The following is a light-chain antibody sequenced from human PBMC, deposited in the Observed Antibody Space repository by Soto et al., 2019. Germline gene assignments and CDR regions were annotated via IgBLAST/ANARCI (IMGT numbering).Light chain of an antibody. CDR1: QTISSW. CDR3: QPYNSYSEA. V-gene: IGKV1-5*03. J-gene: IGKJ1*01. Sequence: DIQMTQSPSTLSGSVGDRFTITCRASQTISSWLAWYQQKPGKAPKLLIYKASTLKNGVPSRFSGSGSGTEFTLTISSLQPDDFATYYCQPYNSYSEAVGQGTKVEIK. CDR2: KAS.